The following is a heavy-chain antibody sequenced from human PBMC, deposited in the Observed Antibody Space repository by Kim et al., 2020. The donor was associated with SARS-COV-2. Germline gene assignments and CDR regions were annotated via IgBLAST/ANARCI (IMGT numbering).Heavy chain of an antibody. D-gene: IGHD1-7*01. J-gene: IGHJ4*02. V-gene: IGHV4-59*01. CDR1: GGSISSYY. Sequence: SETLSLTCTVSGGSISSYYWSWIRQPPGKGLEWIGYIYYSGSTNYNPSLKSRVTISVDTSKNQFSLKLSSVTAADTAVYYCAGTRGTYDPLFDYWGQGTL. CDR2: IYYSGST. CDR3: AGTRGTYDPLFDY.